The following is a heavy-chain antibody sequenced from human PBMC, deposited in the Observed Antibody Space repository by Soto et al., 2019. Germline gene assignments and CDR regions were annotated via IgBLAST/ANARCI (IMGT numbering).Heavy chain of an antibody. J-gene: IGHJ5*02. CDR3: AKTGHVVIAPPDRNWFDP. CDR2: VSGSGGST. CDR1: GFTFSDYA. D-gene: IGHD2-2*01. V-gene: IGHV3-23*01. Sequence: PGGSLRLSCAASGFTFSDYAMSWVRQAPGEGLEWVSTVSGSGGSTYYADSVKGRFTISRDNSKNTLYLQMNSLRVDDTALYYCAKTGHVVIAPPDRNWFDPWGQGTLVTVSS.